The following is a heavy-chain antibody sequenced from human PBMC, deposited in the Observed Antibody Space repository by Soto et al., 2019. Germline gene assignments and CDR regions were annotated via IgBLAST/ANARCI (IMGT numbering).Heavy chain of an antibody. Sequence: PSETLSLTCAVYGGSFSGYYWSWIRQPPGKGLEWIGEINHSGSTNYNPSLKSRVTISVDTSKNQFSLKLSSVTAADTAVYCCARVAARPILASYYYYYGMDVWGQGTTVTVSS. CDR1: GGSFSGYY. CDR2: INHSGST. V-gene: IGHV4-34*01. J-gene: IGHJ6*02. CDR3: ARVAARPILASYYYYYGMDV. D-gene: IGHD6-6*01.